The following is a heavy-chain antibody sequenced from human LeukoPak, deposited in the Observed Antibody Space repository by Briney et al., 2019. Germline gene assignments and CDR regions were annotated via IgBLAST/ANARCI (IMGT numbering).Heavy chain of an antibody. Sequence: KPSETLSLTCTVSGGSISFYYWSWIRQPPGKGLEWIGDIYYSGSTNYNASLKSRVTISVDTSKNQFSLKLGSVTAADTAVYYCARANVNTSMTDAFDIWGQGTRVTVSS. D-gene: IGHD5-18*01. J-gene: IGHJ3*02. CDR2: IYYSGST. V-gene: IGHV4-59*01. CDR1: GGSISFYY. CDR3: ARANVNTSMTDAFDI.